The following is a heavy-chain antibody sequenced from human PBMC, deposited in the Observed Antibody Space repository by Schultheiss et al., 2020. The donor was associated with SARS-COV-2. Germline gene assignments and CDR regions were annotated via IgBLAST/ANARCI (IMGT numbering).Heavy chain of an antibody. V-gene: IGHV3-23*01. CDR2: INGRGST. CDR1: GFTFSSYS. Sequence: GGSLRLSCAASGFTFSSYSMNWVRQAPGKGLEWVSAINGRGSTFYTDSVKGRFTISRDNSKNTLYLQMNSLRAEDTAVYYCAREAQQLAYFDYWGQGTLVTVSS. CDR3: AREAQQLAYFDY. J-gene: IGHJ4*02. D-gene: IGHD6-6*01.